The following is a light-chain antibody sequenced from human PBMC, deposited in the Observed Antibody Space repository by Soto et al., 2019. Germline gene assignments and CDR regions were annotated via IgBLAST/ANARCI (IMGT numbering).Light chain of an antibody. CDR3: LQYNVSPLT. CDR2: KAS. CDR1: QNINRW. V-gene: IGKV1-5*03. J-gene: IGKJ4*01. Sequence: DIQMTQSPSTLSASVGDRVTITCRARQNINRWLAWYQQRPGKAPNLLIHKASTLEAGVPSRFSGSASGTEFTLTISSLQPDDFAAYFCLQYNVSPLTFGGGTKVEIK.